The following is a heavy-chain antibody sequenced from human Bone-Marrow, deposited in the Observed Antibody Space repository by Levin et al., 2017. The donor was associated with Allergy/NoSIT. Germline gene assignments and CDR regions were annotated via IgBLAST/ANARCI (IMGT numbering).Heavy chain of an antibody. D-gene: IGHD6-6*01. Sequence: GASVKVSCKTSGYSFSDYYLHWVRQAPGQGLEWMGWINPNSGGTNLAQKFQGWVTMTRDMSIRTVYMELRGLKSDDTAVYYCARSVYGSSSRFYHFGMDVWGQGTTVTVSS. V-gene: IGHV1-2*04. CDR3: ARSVYGSSSRFYHFGMDV. J-gene: IGHJ6*02. CDR1: GYSFSDYY. CDR2: INPNSGGT.